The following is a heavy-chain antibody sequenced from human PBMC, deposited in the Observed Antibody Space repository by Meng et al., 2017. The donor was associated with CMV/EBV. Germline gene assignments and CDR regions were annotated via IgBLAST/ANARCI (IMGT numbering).Heavy chain of an antibody. D-gene: IGHD3-10*01. J-gene: IGHJ4*02. CDR3: AAAPIWFGELLFTGDDY. CDR2: IVVGSGNT. CDR1: GFTFTSSA. Sequence: SVKVYCKASGFTFTSSAVQWVRQARGQRLEWIGWIVVGSGNTNYAQKFKERVTITRDMSTSTAYMELSSLRSEDTAVYYCAAAPIWFGELLFTGDDYWGQGTLVTVSS. V-gene: IGHV1-58*01.